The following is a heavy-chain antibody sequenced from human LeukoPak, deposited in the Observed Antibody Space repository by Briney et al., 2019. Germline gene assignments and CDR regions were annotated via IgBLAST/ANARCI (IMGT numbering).Heavy chain of an antibody. CDR3: ARDVSWYSGSFGY. D-gene: IGHD3-10*01. Sequence: GGSLRLSCAASGFTFSSYGMHWVRQAPGKGLEWVAVIWYDGSNKYYADSVEGRFTISRDNSKNTLYLQMNSLRAEDTAVYYCARDVSWYSGSFGYWGQGTLVTVSS. CDR2: IWYDGSNK. V-gene: IGHV3-33*01. J-gene: IGHJ4*02. CDR1: GFTFSSYG.